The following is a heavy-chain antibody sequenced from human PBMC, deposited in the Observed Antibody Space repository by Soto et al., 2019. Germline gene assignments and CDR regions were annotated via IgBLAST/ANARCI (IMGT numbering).Heavy chain of an antibody. CDR1: GGSISSYY. Sequence: QVQLQESGPGLVKPSETLSLTCTVSGGSISSYYWSWIRQPPGKGLEWIGYIYYSGSTNYNPSLTSRVTISVDTSKNQFSLKLSSVTAADTAVYYCARIENYGDYFDYWGQGTLVTVSS. V-gene: IGHV4-59*01. CDR3: ARIENYGDYFDY. D-gene: IGHD4-17*01. CDR2: IYYSGST. J-gene: IGHJ4*02.